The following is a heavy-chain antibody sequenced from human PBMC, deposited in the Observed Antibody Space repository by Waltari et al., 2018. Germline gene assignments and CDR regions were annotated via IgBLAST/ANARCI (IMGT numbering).Heavy chain of an antibody. CDR1: GGTFRSYA. CDR2: IIPMLGIT. V-gene: IGHV1-69*04. D-gene: IGHD4-17*01. CDR3: ARTVTPGDYYYYYMDV. Sequence: QVQLVQSGAEVKKPGSSVKVSCKASGGTFRSYAISGVRQAPGQGLEWMGGIIPMLGITNYAHKFQGKVTITADESTSTAYMELRSLRSEDTAVYYCARTVTPGDYYYYYMDVWGKGTTVTVSS. J-gene: IGHJ6*03.